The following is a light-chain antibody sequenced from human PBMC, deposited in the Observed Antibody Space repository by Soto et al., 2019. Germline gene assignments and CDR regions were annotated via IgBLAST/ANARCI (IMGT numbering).Light chain of an antibody. Sequence: ENVLTQSPGTLSLSTGERATLSCRASQSVSSTNLAWYQQKPGRAPRLLIYRVSNRATGIPDRFSGSGSGTDFTLTISRLDPEDFAVYYCQHYDNLLWTFGQGTKVEV. CDR3: QHYDNLLWT. CDR2: RVS. CDR1: QSVSSTN. V-gene: IGKV3-20*01. J-gene: IGKJ1*01.